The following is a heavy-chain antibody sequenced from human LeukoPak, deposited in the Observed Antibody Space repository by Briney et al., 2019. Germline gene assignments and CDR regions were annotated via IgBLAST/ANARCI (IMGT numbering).Heavy chain of an antibody. CDR3: AKDIGSSWLGASAFDI. V-gene: IGHV3-9*03. D-gene: IGHD6-13*01. Sequence: PGGSLRLPCAASGFTFDDYAMHWVRQAPGKGLEWVSGISWNSGSIGYADSVEGRFTISRDNAKNSLYLQMNSLRAEDMAVYYCAKDIGSSWLGASAFDIWGQGTMVTVSS. CDR1: GFTFDDYA. CDR2: ISWNSGSI. J-gene: IGHJ3*02.